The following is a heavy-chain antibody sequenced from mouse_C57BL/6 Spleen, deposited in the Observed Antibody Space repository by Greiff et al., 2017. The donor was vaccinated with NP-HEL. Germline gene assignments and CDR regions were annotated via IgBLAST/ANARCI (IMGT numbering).Heavy chain of an antibody. D-gene: IGHD2-4*01. CDR3: ARDQGVYDYDVGAWFAY. V-gene: IGHV5-4*01. Sequence: EVQLQESGGGLVKPGGSLKLSCAASGFTFSSYAMSWVRQTPEKRLEWVATISDGGSYTYYPDNVKGRFTISRDNAKNNLYLQMSHLKSEDTAMYYCARDQGVYDYDVGAWFAYWGQGTLVTVSA. CDR1: GFTFSSYA. J-gene: IGHJ3*01. CDR2: ISDGGSYT.